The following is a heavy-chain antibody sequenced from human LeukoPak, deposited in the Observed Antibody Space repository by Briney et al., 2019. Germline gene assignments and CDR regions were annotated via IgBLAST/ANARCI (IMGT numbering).Heavy chain of an antibody. CDR3: ARKFGGPYYYYYMDV. CDR1: GGSFSGYY. D-gene: IGHD3-10*01. Sequence: SETLSLTCAVYGGSFSGYYWSWIRQPPGKGLEWIGEIYHSGSTNYNPSLKSRVTISVDTSKNQFSLKLSSVTAADTAVYYCARKFGGPYYYYYMDVWGKGTTVTISS. J-gene: IGHJ6*03. CDR2: IYHSGST. V-gene: IGHV4-34*01.